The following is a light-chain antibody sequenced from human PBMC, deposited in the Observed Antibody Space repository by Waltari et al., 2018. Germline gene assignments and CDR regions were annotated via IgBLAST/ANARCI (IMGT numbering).Light chain of an antibody. CDR1: QSISSW. CDR3: QQYNSYSPYT. Sequence: DIQMTQSPSTLSASVGDRVTITCRASQSISSWLAWYQQKPGKAPKLLIYDASSLESGVPSRFSGSGSGTEFTLTISSLQPDDFATYYCQQYNSYSPYTFGRGNKLEIK. V-gene: IGKV1-5*01. CDR2: DAS. J-gene: IGKJ2*01.